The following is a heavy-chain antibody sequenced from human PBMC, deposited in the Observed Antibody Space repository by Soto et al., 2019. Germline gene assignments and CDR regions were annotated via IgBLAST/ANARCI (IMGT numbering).Heavy chain of an antibody. Sequence: GGSLRLSCAASGFTFSSYSMNWVRQAPGKGLEWVGRIKSKTDGGTTDYTAPVKGRFTISRDDSKNTLYLQMNSLKIEDTAVYYCTTGSTSTKNYWGQGTLVTVSS. V-gene: IGHV3-15*01. D-gene: IGHD6-6*01. CDR1: GFTFSSYS. CDR3: TTGSTSTKNY. CDR2: IKSKTDGGTT. J-gene: IGHJ4*02.